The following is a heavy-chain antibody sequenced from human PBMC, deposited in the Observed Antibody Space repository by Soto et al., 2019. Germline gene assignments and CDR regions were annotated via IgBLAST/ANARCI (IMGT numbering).Heavy chain of an antibody. D-gene: IGHD1-20*01. J-gene: IGHJ6*02. CDR3: ARGGPINWNGVNYYYYYGMDV. Sequence: SVKVSCKASGGTFSSYAISWVRQAPGQGLEWMGGIIPILGTANYAQKFQGRVTITADESTSTAYMELSSLRSEDTAVYYCARGGPINWNGVNYYYYYGMDVWGQGTTVTVSS. V-gene: IGHV1-69*13. CDR2: IIPILGTA. CDR1: GGTFSSYA.